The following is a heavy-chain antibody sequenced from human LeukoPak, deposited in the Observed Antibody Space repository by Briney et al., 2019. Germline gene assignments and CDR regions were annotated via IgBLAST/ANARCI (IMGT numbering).Heavy chain of an antibody. CDR3: ARNYDVLTGYPYYFDH. CDR2: ITAGGSFK. V-gene: IGHV3-21*01. Sequence: GGSLRLSCAASGFTFSNYAMNWVRQAPGKGLDWVPSITAGGSFKYYADSVEGRFTISRDNAKNSLYLQMSSLTPEDTAVYYCARNYDVLTGYPYYFDHWGQGILVTVSS. J-gene: IGHJ4*02. D-gene: IGHD3-9*01. CDR1: GFTFSNYA.